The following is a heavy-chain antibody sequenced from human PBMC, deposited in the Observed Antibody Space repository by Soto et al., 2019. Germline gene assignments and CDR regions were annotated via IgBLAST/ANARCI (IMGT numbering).Heavy chain of an antibody. CDR3: ARGDVVVVAATRFDP. V-gene: IGHV1-3*01. Sequence: QVQLVQSGAEVKKPWASVKVSCKASGYTFTSYAMHWVRQAPGQRLEWMGWINAGNGNTKYSQKFQGRVTITRDTPASTAYMELSSLRSEDTAVYYCARGDVVVVAATRFDPWGQGTLVTVSS. CDR1: GYTFTSYA. J-gene: IGHJ5*02. CDR2: INAGNGNT. D-gene: IGHD2-15*01.